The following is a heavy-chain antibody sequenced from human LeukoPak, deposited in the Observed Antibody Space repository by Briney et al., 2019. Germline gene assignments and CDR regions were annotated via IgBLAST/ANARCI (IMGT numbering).Heavy chain of an antibody. CDR1: GGSISSYY. CDR3: ARVNCSSTSCYLFWFDP. CDR2: IYTSGST. J-gene: IGHJ5*02. V-gene: IGHV4-4*07. D-gene: IGHD2-2*01. Sequence: KASETLSLTCTVSGGSISSYYWSWIRQPAGKGLEWIGRIYTSGSTDYNPSLKSRVTMSVDTSKNQFSLELSSVTAADTAVYYCARVNCSSTSCYLFWFDPWGQGTLVTVSS.